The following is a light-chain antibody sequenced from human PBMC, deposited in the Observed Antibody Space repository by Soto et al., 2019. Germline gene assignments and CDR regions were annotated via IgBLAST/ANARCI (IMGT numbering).Light chain of an antibody. CDR1: TSDIGGYKY. CDR3: CSYARTTHV. Sequence: QSALTQPPSVSGSPGQSVTISCTGTTSDIGGYKYVSWYQQLPGKAPKLMIFDVTKRPSGVPDRFSGFNSGNTASLTISGLQAEDEAIYYCCSYARTTHVFGTGTKLTVL. CDR2: DVT. V-gene: IGLV2-11*01. J-gene: IGLJ1*01.